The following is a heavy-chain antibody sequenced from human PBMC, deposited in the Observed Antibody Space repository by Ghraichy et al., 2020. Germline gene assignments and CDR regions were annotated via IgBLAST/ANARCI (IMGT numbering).Heavy chain of an antibody. J-gene: IGHJ4*02. CDR2: IYHSGST. CDR1: GYSISSGYY. V-gene: IGHV4-38-2*01. Sequence: SETLSLTCAVSGYSISSGYYWGWIRQPPGKGLEWIGSIYHSGSTYYNPSLKSRVTISVDTSKNQFSLKLSSVTAADTAVYYCARVGDYGDPYYFDYWGQGTLVTVSS. CDR3: ARVGDYGDPYYFDY. D-gene: IGHD4-17*01.